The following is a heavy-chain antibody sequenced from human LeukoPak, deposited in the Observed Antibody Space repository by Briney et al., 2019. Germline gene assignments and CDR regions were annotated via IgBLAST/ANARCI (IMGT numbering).Heavy chain of an antibody. J-gene: IGHJ4*02. Sequence: GGSLRLSCAASGFTFSNYGMHWARQAPGKGLEWVAFIRFDGSNKYYADSVKGRFTISRDNSKNTVYLQMNSLRPEDTAVYYCAKGIAVVPAVADYWGQGTLVTVSS. CDR2: IRFDGSNK. D-gene: IGHD2-2*01. CDR1: GFTFSNYG. CDR3: AKGIAVVPAVADY. V-gene: IGHV3-30*02.